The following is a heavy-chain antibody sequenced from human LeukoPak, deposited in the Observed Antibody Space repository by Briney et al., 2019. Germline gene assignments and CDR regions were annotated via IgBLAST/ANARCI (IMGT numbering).Heavy chain of an antibody. V-gene: IGHV3-11*05. D-gene: IGHD3-22*01. CDR1: GFTFSVYW. J-gene: IGHJ4*02. CDR2: ISSSSSYT. Sequence: GGSLRLSCAASGFTFSVYWMTWVRQAPGKGLEWVSYISSSSSYTNYADSVKGRFTISRDNAKNSLYLQMNSLRAEDTAVYYCARGVGDPFYDSSGYLFDYWGQGTLVTVSS. CDR3: ARGVGDPFYDSSGYLFDY.